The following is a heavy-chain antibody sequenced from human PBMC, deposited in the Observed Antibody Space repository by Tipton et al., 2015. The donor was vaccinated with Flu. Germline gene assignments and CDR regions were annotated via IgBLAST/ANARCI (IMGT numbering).Heavy chain of an antibody. V-gene: IGHV3-23*01. J-gene: IGHJ4*02. CDR3: AKSVRSNYGDYVYYFDY. CDR1: GFTFSSYA. Sequence: SLRLSCAASGFTFSSYAMSWVRQAPGKGLEWVSAISGSGGSTYYADSVKGRFTISRDNSKNTLYLQMNSLRAEDTAVYYCAKSVRSNYGDYVYYFDYWGQGTLVTVSS. D-gene: IGHD4-17*01. CDR2: ISGSGGST.